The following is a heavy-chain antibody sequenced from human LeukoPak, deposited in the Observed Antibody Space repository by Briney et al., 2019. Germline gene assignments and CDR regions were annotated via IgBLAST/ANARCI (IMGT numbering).Heavy chain of an antibody. V-gene: IGHV3-30-3*01. J-gene: IGHJ5*02. CDR2: ISYDGSNK. CDR1: GFTFSSYA. Sequence: PGGSLRLSCAASGFTFSSYAMHWVRQAPGKGLEWVAVISYDGSNKYYADSVEGRFTISRDNSKNTLYLQMNSLRAEDTAVYYCARDQKSYYYDSSGRGFDPWGQGTLSPSRQ. CDR3: ARDQKSYYYDSSGRGFDP. D-gene: IGHD3-22*01.